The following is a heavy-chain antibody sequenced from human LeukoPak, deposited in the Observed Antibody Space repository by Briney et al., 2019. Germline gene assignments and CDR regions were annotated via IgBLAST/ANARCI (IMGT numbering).Heavy chain of an antibody. CDR2: ISGSGGST. CDR1: GFTFSSYA. V-gene: IGHV3-23*01. D-gene: IGHD2-2*01. Sequence: GGSLRLSCAASGFTFSSYAMSWVRQAPGKGLEWVSAISGSGGSTYYADSVKGRFTISRDNSKNTLYLQMNSLRAEDTAVYYCAKDRGDIVVVPALFDYWGQGTLVTVSS. J-gene: IGHJ4*02. CDR3: AKDRGDIVVVPALFDY.